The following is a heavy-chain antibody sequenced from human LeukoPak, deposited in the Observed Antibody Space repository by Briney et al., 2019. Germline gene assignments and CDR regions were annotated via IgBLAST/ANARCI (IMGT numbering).Heavy chain of an antibody. V-gene: IGHV1-18*01. J-gene: IGHJ6*03. Sequence: ASVKVSCNASGYTFTSYGISWVRHAPGQGLEWMGWISAYNGNINYAQKLQGRVTMTTDTSTSTVYMELSSMRSEDTAVYYCARGGSHRRLQYYYYYMDVWGKGTTVTVSS. CDR1: GYTFTSYG. D-gene: IGHD5-24*01. CDR3: ARGGSHRRLQYYYYYMDV. CDR2: ISAYNGNI.